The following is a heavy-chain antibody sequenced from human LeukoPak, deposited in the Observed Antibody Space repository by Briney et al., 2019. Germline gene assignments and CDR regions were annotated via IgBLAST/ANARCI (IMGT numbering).Heavy chain of an antibody. CDR3: GRDALPLFGYYFFGGVYYTGGPPSSGPFDY. CDR1: GGSISSYY. V-gene: IGHV4-4*07. D-gene: IGHD3-3*01. Sequence: SETLSLTCTVSGGSISSYYWSWIRQPAGKGLEWIGRIYTSGSTNYNPSLKSRVTMSVDTSKNQFSLKLSSVTAADTAVYYCGRDALPLFGYYFFGGVYYTGGPPSSGPFDYGGQEPRVTFSS. CDR2: IYTSGST. J-gene: IGHJ4*02.